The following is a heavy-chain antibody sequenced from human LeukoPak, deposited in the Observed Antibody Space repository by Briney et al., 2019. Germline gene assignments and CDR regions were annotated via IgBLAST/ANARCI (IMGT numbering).Heavy chain of an antibody. CDR1: GYTFTSYD. CDR2: MNPNSANT. CDR3: ARGPPESSNSDY. Sequence: GASVKVSCKASGYTFTSYDINWVRQATGQGLEWMGWMNPNSANTGYAQKFQGRVTMTRNTTISTAYMELCSLRSEDTAVYYCARGPPESSNSDYWGRGTLVTVSS. J-gene: IGHJ4*02. V-gene: IGHV1-8*01. D-gene: IGHD6-13*01.